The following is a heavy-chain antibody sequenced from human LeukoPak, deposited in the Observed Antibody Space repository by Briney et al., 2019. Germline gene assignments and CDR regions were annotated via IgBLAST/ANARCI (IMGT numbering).Heavy chain of an antibody. Sequence: GGSLRLSCTASGFIFNDFGLIWVRQAPGKGLEWVSAISNDGGGTTYADFVKGRFTISRDNSKNTLFLQMNSLRAEDTALYYCAKGSSGYFADLWGQGTLVTVSS. CDR2: ISNDGGGT. D-gene: IGHD3-22*01. CDR1: GFIFNDFG. CDR3: AKGSSGYFADL. J-gene: IGHJ5*02. V-gene: IGHV3-23*01.